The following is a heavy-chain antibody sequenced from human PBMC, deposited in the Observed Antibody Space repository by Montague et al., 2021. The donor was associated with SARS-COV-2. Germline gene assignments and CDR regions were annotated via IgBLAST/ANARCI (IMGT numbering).Heavy chain of an antibody. V-gene: IGHV6-1*01. CDR2: TYYRSKWYN. CDR3: AKRAADKDYGGRGPIGD. CDR1: GDSVSSNIAT. Sequence: CAISGDSVSSNIATWNWIRQSPSRGLEWLGRTYYRSKWYNDYAESVKSRITIDPDTSKHQFSLHLNSVTPEDTAVYYCAKRAADKDYGGRGPIGDWGQGTLVTVSS. J-gene: IGHJ4*02. D-gene: IGHD4-23*01.